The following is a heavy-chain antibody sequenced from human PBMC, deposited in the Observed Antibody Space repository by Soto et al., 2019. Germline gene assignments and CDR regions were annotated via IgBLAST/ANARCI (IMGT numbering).Heavy chain of an antibody. CDR2: VFYSGST. CDR1: GGSISSFY. Sequence: VQLQESGPGLAKPSETLSLTCTVSGGSISSFYWSWIRQPPGKGLEWIGNVFYSGSTIYNPSLKSRVTISVDTSKNQFSLKLSWGSAADTAVYYCAKEFCDPNGCYGRWLDPWGQGTLVTVSS. D-gene: IGHD2-15*01. V-gene: IGHV4-59*01. J-gene: IGHJ5*02. CDR3: AKEFCDPNGCYGRWLDP.